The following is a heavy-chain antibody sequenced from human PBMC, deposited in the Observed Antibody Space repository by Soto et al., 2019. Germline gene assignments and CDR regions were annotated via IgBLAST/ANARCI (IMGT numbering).Heavy chain of an antibody. D-gene: IGHD1-7*01. J-gene: IGHJ4*02. CDR1: GCTFSSYS. Sequence: EVQLVESGGGLVKPGGSLRLSCAASGCTFSSYSMNWVRQAPGKGLEWVSSISSSSSYIYYADSVKGRFTISRDNAKNSLYLQMNSLRAEDTAVYYCARAGTTVDYWGQGTLVTVSS. V-gene: IGHV3-21*01. CDR3: ARAGTTVDY. CDR2: ISSSSSYI.